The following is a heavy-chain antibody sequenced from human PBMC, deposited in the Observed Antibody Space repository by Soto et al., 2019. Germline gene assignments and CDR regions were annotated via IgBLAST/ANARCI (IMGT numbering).Heavy chain of an antibody. CDR2: ISDNGGNT. D-gene: IGHD6-19*01. CDR1: EFTFSNYA. V-gene: IGHV3-23*01. J-gene: IGHJ4*02. CDR3: AKVDSSGWYYFDY. Sequence: GGSLRLSCAASEFTFSNYAMSWVRQAPGKGLEWVSAISDNGGNTYYADSVKGRFTISRDNSKNTLYLQMNSLRAEDTAVYYCAKVDSSGWYYFDYWGQGTLVTVSS.